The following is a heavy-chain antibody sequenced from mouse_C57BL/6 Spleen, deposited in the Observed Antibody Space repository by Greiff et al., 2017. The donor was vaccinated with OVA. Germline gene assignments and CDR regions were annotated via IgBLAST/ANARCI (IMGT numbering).Heavy chain of an antibody. CDR1: GFTFSSYA. CDR3: ASELSPFAIWY. Sequence: EVLLVESGGGLVKPGGSLKLSCAASGFTFSSYAMSWVRQTPEKRLEWVATISAGGSYTYYTENVKGRFTISRDNSTNNLYLKMRHLKSEDTAMYYCASELSPFAIWYWGPGTTVTVST. V-gene: IGHV5-4*01. J-gene: IGHJ4*01. CDR2: ISAGGSYT. D-gene: IGHD1-1*02.